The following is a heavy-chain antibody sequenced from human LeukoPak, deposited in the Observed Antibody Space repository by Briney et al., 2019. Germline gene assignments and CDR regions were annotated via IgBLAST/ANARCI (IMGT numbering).Heavy chain of an antibody. CDR3: ARRVFGAAARQPPSNWFDP. CDR2: IYPGDSDT. D-gene: IGHD6-6*01. CDR1: GYSFTSYW. Sequence: GEALKISCKGSGYSFTSYWIGWVRQVPGKGLEWMGIIYPGDSDTRYSPSFEGQVTISADKSISTAYLQWSSLKASDTAMYYCARRVFGAAARQPPSNWFDPWGQGTLVPVSS. V-gene: IGHV5-51*01. J-gene: IGHJ5*02.